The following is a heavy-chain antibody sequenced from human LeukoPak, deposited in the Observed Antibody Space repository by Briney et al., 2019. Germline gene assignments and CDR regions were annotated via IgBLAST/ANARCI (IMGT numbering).Heavy chain of an antibody. CDR2: IYYSGSTST. Sequence: PSETLSLTCTVSGDPISNNYWSWIRQPPGKGLEWIGYIYYSGSTSTNYNPSLKSRVAISVDTSKNQFSLKVSSVTAADTAVYYCARVRFPHSGTYCDCWGQGTLVTVSS. J-gene: IGHJ4*02. V-gene: IGHV4-59*01. D-gene: IGHD1-26*01. CDR1: GDPISNNY. CDR3: ARVRFPHSGTYCDC.